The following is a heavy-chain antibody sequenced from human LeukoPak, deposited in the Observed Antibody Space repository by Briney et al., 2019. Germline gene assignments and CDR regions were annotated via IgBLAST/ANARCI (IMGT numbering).Heavy chain of an antibody. V-gene: IGHV3-74*01. D-gene: IGHD1-26*01. J-gene: IGHJ4*02. CDR3: ARTIVGAAFDY. CDR1: GFTFSNYW. Sequence: GGSLRLSCAASGFTFSNYWMHWGRQAPGKGLVWVSRIDGDGSSTSYAASVKGRFTISRDNAKNTLYLQMTSLRAEDTAVYYCARTIVGAAFDYWGQGTLVTVSS. CDR2: IDGDGSST.